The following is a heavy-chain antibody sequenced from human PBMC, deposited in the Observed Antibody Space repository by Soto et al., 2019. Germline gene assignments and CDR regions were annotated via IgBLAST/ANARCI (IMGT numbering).Heavy chain of an antibody. CDR1: GFTFSDSA. CDR2: IRSKANNYAT. D-gene: IGHD4-17*01. V-gene: IGHV3-73*02. J-gene: IGHJ4*02. Sequence: EVQLVESGGGLVQPGGSLKLSCAASGFTFSDSAIHWVRQTSGKGLEWVGRIRSKANNYATVYAASLEGRFTISRDDAKNTAQLQINSLKTEDTAVYYCTRPNVGDYSTFEYWGQGTLVIVSS. CDR3: TRPNVGDYSTFEY.